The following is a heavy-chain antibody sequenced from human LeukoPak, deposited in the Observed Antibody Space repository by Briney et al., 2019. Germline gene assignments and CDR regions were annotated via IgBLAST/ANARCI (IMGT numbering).Heavy chain of an antibody. V-gene: IGHV4-30-4*07. D-gene: IGHD6-13*01. J-gene: IGHJ3*02. CDR3: ARDLSQLGGDAFDI. Sequence: SETLSLTCAVSGGSISSGGYSWSWIRQPPGKGLEWIGYIYYSGSTYYNPSLKSRVTISVDTSKNQFSLKLSSVTAADTAVYYCARDLSQLGGDAFDIWGQGTMVTVSS. CDR2: IYYSGST. CDR1: GGSISSGGYS.